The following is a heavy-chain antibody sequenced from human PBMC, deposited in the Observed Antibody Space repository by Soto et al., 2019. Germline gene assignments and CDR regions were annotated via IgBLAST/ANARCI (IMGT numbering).Heavy chain of an antibody. CDR1: GGSISSYY. D-gene: IGHD4-17*01. CDR2: IYYSGST. CDR3: ARGYGENVVPFDY. Sequence: NPSETLSLTCTVSGGSISSYYWSWIRQPPGKGLEWIGYIYYSGSTNYNPSLKSRVTISVDTSKNQFSLKLSSVTAADTAVYYCARGYGENVVPFDYWGQGTLVTVSS. J-gene: IGHJ4*02. V-gene: IGHV4-59*01.